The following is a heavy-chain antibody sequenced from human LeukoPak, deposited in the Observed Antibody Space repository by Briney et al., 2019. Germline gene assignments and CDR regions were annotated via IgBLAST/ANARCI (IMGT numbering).Heavy chain of an antibody. CDR2: ISYDGSNK. D-gene: IGHD3-22*01. V-gene: IGHV3-30-3*01. J-gene: IGHJ4*02. CDR1: GFTFSTYA. Sequence: GRSLRLSCAASGFTFSTYAMHWVRQAPGKGLEWVAVISYDGSNKYYADSVKGRFTISRDNSKNTLYLQMNSLRAEDTAVYYCARDGSYYDSSGYPDYWGQGTLVTVSS. CDR3: ARDGSYYDSSGYPDY.